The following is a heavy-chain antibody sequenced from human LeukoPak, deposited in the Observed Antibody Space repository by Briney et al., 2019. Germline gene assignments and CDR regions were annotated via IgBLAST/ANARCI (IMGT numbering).Heavy chain of an antibody. CDR1: GFSFRTYE. D-gene: IGHD3-10*01. V-gene: IGHV3-48*03. CDR2: IGPSGITI. CDR3: AGELWFGEFDAFDI. Sequence: AGSLRPSCGASGFSFRTYEMNWVRQAPRKRLEWASYIGPSGITIGYADSVKGRFTISRDNAKNSLYLQMTSLRAEDTAIYYCAGELWFGEFDAFDIWGQGTMVTVSS. J-gene: IGHJ3*02.